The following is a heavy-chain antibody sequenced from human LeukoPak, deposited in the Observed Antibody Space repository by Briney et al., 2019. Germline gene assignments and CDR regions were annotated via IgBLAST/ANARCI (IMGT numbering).Heavy chain of an antibody. V-gene: IGHV5-51*01. CDR1: AYSFTSYW. D-gene: IGHD3-22*01. CDR2: IFPGDEDT. J-gene: IGHJ3*02. CDR3: ARRPYYYDSSGFGDAFDI. Sequence: GESLKFSSKGSAYSFTSYWIGWVRRMPGKGGEWWGVIFPGDEDTKYSPSFQGQVTISADKSISTAYLQWSRLKASHTAMYFCARRPYYYDSSGFGDAFDIWGQGTMVTVSS.